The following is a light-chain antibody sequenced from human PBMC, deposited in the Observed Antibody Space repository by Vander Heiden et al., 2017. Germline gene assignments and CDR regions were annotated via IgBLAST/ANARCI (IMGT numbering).Light chain of an antibody. Sequence: VLPQPPSASGTLGQRVTISCAGSSSNVGINSVYGYQHLPGTAPKLLIYRDFQRHSGVPDRFSASKSGTSASLAISGLRSEDEAHYYCAAWDDSLSVVFGGGTKLTVL. CDR3: AAWDDSLSVV. V-gene: IGLV1-47*01. J-gene: IGLJ2*01. CDR2: RDF. CDR1: SSNVGINS.